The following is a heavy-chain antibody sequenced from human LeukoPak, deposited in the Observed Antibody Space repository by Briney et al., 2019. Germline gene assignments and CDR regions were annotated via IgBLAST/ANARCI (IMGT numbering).Heavy chain of an antibody. CDR3: ARVGVGTMIRAVSYWYFDL. V-gene: IGHV3-11*01. CDR2: INIGGDII. Sequence: GGSLRLSCAASGFIFSDYYMSWIRQAPGKGLEWVSYINIGGDIIYYAHSVRGRFTISRDNAKNSLYLQMNSLRVEDTALYYCARVGVGTMIRAVSYWYFDLWGRGTLVTVSS. CDR1: GFIFSDYY. D-gene: IGHD3-10*01. J-gene: IGHJ2*01.